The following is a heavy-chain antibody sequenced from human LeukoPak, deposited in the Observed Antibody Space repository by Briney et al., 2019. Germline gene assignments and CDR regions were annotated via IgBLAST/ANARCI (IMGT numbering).Heavy chain of an antibody. V-gene: IGHV4-34*01. D-gene: IGHD3-10*01. Sequence: PSETLSLTCAVYGGSFSGYYWSWIRQPPGKGLEWIGEINHSGSTNYNPSLKSRVTISVDTSKNQFSLKLSSVTAADTAVYYCACLMFRGILIWDYWGQGTLVTVSS. CDR2: INHSGST. CDR1: GGSFSGYY. J-gene: IGHJ4*02. CDR3: ACLMFRGILIWDY.